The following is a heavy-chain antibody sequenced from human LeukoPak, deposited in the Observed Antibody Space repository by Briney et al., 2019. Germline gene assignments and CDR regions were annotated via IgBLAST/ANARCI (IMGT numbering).Heavy chain of an antibody. V-gene: IGHV1-46*01. CDR2: INPSGGST. J-gene: IGHJ4*02. Sequence: ASVKVSCKASGYTFTSYYMHWVRQAPGQGLEWMGIINPSGGSTSYAQKFQGRVTMTRDTSTSTAYMELSSLRSEDTALYYCARDIMAAITMIRGRGSRTFDYWGQGTLVTVSS. CDR1: GYTFTSYY. CDR3: ARDIMAAITMIRGRGSRTFDY. D-gene: IGHD3-10*01.